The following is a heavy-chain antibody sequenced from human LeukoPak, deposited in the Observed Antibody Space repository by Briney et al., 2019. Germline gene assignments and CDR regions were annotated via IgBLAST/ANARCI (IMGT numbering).Heavy chain of an antibody. D-gene: IGHD3-3*01. V-gene: IGHV1-18*01. CDR3: ARYDDFPSYGMDV. J-gene: IGHJ6*02. CDR1: GYTFTSYG. Sequence: GASVKVSCKASGYTFTSYGISRVRQAPGQGLEWMGWISAYNGNTNYAQKLQGRVTVTTDTSTSTAYMELRSPRSDDTAVYYCARYDDFPSYGMDVWGQGTTVTVSS. CDR2: ISAYNGNT.